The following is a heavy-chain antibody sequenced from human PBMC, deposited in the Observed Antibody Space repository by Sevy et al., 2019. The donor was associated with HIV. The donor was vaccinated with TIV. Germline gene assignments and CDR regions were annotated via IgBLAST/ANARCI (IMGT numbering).Heavy chain of an antibody. V-gene: IGHV3-7*01. D-gene: IGHD1-7*01. Sequence: GGSLRLSCVVSRFTFSTYWMSWVRQAPGKGLEWVANINQDGGEKYHLDSVKGRFTISRDNAKNSLYLQMNSLRAEDTAVYYCARVSNWNFQYYGMDVWGQGTTVTVSS. CDR1: RFTFSTYW. CDR2: INQDGGEK. J-gene: IGHJ6*02. CDR3: ARVSNWNFQYYGMDV.